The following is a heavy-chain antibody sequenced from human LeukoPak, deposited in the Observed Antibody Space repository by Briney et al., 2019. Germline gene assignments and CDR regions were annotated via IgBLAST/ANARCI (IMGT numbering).Heavy chain of an antibody. CDR3: APGLRGVWIVGTRY. D-gene: IGHD1-1*01. CDR2: ISAYNGNT. J-gene: IGHJ4*02. Sequence: ASVKVSCKASGYTFTSYGISWVRQAAGQGLEGMGWISAYNGNTNYAQKFQGRVTMTEDTSTDTAYMELSSLRSEDTAVYYCAPGLRGVWIVGTRYWGQGTLVTVSS. V-gene: IGHV1-18*01. CDR1: GYTFTSYG.